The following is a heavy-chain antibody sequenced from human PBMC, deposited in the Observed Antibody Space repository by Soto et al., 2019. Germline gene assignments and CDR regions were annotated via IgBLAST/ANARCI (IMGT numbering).Heavy chain of an antibody. Sequence: QVPLVQSGDEVKKPGASVKVSCKASGYPFSNYNIHWVRQAPGRGLEWMGWINTGNGDTRYSQKVQGRDSITSDQSANTAYMELSSLGSEDTAVYYCARILLGLTIFGGAHPGYYWGQGTLVTVSS. V-gene: IGHV1-3*04. D-gene: IGHD3-3*01. CDR3: ARILLGLTIFGGAHPGYY. J-gene: IGHJ4*02. CDR1: GYPFSNYN. CDR2: INTGNGDT.